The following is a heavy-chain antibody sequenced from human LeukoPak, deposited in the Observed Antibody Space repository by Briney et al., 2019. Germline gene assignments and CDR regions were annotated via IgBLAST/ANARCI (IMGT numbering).Heavy chain of an antibody. V-gene: IGHV1-69*13. CDR2: IIPIFGTA. CDR3: ARASAAAWLTLFYYFYYMDV. J-gene: IGHJ6*03. D-gene: IGHD6-13*01. Sequence: ASVKVSCKASGYTFTDFFIHWVRQAPGQGLEWMGGIIPIFGTANYAQKFQGRVTITADESTSTAYMELSSLRSEDTAVYYCARASAAAWLTLFYYFYYMDVLGKGTTVT. CDR1: GYTFTDFF.